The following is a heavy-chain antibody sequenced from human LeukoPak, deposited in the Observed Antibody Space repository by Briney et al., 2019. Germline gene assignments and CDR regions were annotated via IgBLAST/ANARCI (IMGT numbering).Heavy chain of an antibody. CDR3: ARRGDSYAVFDY. D-gene: IGHD5-18*01. Sequence: SETLPLTCTVSGGSISSRGYYWGWIRQPPGKGLEWIGTITYSGSTYFSPSVKSRVTMSMDTSKNQFSLKLSSVTAADTAVYYCARRGDSYAVFDYWGQGTLVTVSS. CDR1: GGSISSRGYY. V-gene: IGHV4-39*01. J-gene: IGHJ4*02. CDR2: ITYSGST.